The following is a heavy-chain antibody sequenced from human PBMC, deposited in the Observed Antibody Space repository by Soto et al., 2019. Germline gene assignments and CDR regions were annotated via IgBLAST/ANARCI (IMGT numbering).Heavy chain of an antibody. D-gene: IGHD3-22*01. CDR3: ARGGYYYDSSGYYPPPPGFDP. V-gene: IGHV1-69*06. J-gene: IGHJ5*02. Sequence: SVKVSCKASGGTFSSYAISWVRQAPGQGLEWMGGIIPIFGTANYAQKFQGRVTITADKSTSTVYMELSSLRSEDTAVYYCARGGYYYDSSGYYPPPPGFDPWGQGTLVTVSS. CDR2: IIPIFGTA. CDR1: GGTFSSYA.